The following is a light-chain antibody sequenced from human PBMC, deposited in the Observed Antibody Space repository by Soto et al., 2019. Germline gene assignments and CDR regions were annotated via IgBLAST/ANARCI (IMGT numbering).Light chain of an antibody. CDR2: AAS. J-gene: IGKJ4*01. CDR3: QQSYSTLT. V-gene: IGKV1-39*01. CDR1: QSISNY. Sequence: DIQMTQSPSSLSASVGDRVTITCRASQSISNYLNWYQQKPGKAPKLLIYAASSLQSGVPSRFSGSGSGTEFTLTISSLQPEDFATYYCQQSYSTLTFGGGTKVEIK.